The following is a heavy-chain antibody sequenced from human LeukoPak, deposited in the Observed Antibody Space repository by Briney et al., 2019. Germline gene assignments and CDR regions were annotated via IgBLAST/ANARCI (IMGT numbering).Heavy chain of an antibody. CDR2: IGSVTTYI. D-gene: IGHD6-19*01. J-gene: IGHJ4*02. V-gene: IGHV3-21*01. CDR1: GFTFSDYT. Sequence: SGGSLRLSCAASGFTFSDYTMNWVRQAPGKGLEWVSSIGSVTTYIYYADSVKGRFTISRDNAKNSLSLQMNSLRAEDTAVYYCARAIAVAGPYYFDYWGQGTLVTVSS. CDR3: ARAIAVAGPYYFDY.